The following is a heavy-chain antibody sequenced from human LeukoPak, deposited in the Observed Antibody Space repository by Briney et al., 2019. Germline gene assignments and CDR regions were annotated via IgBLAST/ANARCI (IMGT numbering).Heavy chain of an antibody. CDR1: GFTFSSSW. CDR2: INPEGSQT. D-gene: IGHD5-24*01. J-gene: IGHJ4*02. Sequence: PGESLRLSCAASGFTFSSSWMNWVRQAPGKGLQRVGNINPEGSQTRFVDSVMGRFTMSKDNAKNALYLQMNNLRVEDTAVFYCAAWTDRGYNFWGQGTVVTVSS. V-gene: IGHV3-7*01. CDR3: AAWTDRGYNF.